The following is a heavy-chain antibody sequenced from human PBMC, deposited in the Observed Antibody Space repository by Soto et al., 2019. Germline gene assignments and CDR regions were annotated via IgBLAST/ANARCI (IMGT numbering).Heavy chain of an antibody. CDR1: GGTFGSYA. J-gene: IGHJ4*02. CDR2: TIPVSGAA. V-gene: IGHV1-69*01. CDR3: ATALGCRSTSCTLDY. D-gene: IGHD2-2*01. Sequence: VQLVQSGAEVKKPGSSVKVSCKASGGTFGSYAFSWVRQAPGQGLEWMGGTIPVSGAAHYAQKFQGRVTITADESTSTAYMELSSLSSQDTAVYYCATALGCRSTSCTLDYWGQGTRVIVSS.